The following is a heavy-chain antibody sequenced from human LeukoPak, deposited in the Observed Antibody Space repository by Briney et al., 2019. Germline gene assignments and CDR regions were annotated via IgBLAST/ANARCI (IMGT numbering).Heavy chain of an antibody. V-gene: IGHV4-38-2*02. CDR1: GYSISRGYS. Sequence: SETLSLTCTVSGYSISRGYSWGWIRQPPGKGLEWIGNIYHSGSTNYSPSLKSRVTISVDTSKNQFSLKLSSVTAADTAVYYCARADRGYSYGYWGQGTLVTVSS. CDR2: IYHSGST. J-gene: IGHJ4*02. CDR3: ARADRGYSYGY. D-gene: IGHD5-18*01.